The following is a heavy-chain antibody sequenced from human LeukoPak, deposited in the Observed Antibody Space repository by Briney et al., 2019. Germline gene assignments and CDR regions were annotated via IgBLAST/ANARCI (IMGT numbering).Heavy chain of an antibody. CDR3: AGCYTIFDSNYYYYMDV. CDR1: GFTFSSYS. J-gene: IGHJ6*03. Sequence: GGSLRLSCAASGFTFSSYSMNWVRQAPGKGLEWVSSISSSSSYIYYADSVKGRFTISRDNAKNSLYLRMNSLRAEDTAVYYCAGCYTIFDSNYYYYMDVWGKGTTVTVSS. V-gene: IGHV3-21*01. CDR2: ISSSSSYI. D-gene: IGHD3-3*01.